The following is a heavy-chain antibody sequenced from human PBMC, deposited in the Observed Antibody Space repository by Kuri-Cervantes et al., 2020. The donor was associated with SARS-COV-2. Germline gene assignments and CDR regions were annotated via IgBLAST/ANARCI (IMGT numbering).Heavy chain of an antibody. Sequence: ASVKVSCKASGYTFTSYGISWVRQAPGQGLEWMGWISAYNGNTNYAQKLQGRVTMTTDTSTSTAYMELTSLRSDDTAVYYCGRVDMSTDSDYWGQGTLVTVSS. D-gene: IGHD5-24*01. CDR1: GYTFTSYG. CDR3: GRVDMSTDSDY. CDR2: ISAYNGNT. J-gene: IGHJ4*02. V-gene: IGHV1-18*01.